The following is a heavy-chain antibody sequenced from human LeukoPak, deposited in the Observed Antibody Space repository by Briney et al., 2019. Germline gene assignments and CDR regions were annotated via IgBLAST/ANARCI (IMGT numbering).Heavy chain of an antibody. CDR3: AEDSSMVTTRAPYYYYYLDV. Sequence: GASVKVSCKASGGTFTNYAISWVRQAPGQGLEWMGGIIPLLATPNYAQKFQGRVTITADDSTSTAYMELTSLRSEDTAVYYCAEDSSMVTTRAPYYYYYLDVWGQGTTVTVSS. CDR2: IIPLLATP. J-gene: IGHJ6*02. V-gene: IGHV1-69*01. D-gene: IGHD4-17*01. CDR1: GGTFTNYA.